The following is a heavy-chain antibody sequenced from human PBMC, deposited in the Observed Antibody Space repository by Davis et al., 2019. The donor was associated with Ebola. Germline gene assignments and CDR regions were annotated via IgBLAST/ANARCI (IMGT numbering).Heavy chain of an antibody. CDR1: GGSFSGYY. Sequence: PSETLSLTCAVYGGSFSGYYWSWIRQPPGKGLEWIGEINHSGSTNYNPSLKSRVTISVDTSKNQFSLKLSSVTAADTAVYYCARDIVVVPAAMVDYYYYYMDVWGKGTTVTVSS. J-gene: IGHJ6*03. V-gene: IGHV4-34*01. CDR2: INHSGST. CDR3: ARDIVVVPAAMVDYYYYYMDV. D-gene: IGHD2-2*01.